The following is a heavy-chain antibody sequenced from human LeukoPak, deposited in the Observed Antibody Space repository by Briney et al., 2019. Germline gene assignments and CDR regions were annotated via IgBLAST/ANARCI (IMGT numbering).Heavy chain of an antibody. Sequence: PGGSLRLSCAASGFTFSSYAMSWVRQAPGKGLEWVSAISGSGGTTYNADSVKGRFTISRDNSKNTLYLQMDSLRADDTAVYYCAKDRLTIDAFDIWGQGTMVTVSS. CDR2: ISGSGGTT. CDR3: AKDRLTIDAFDI. D-gene: IGHD4-11*01. V-gene: IGHV3-23*01. J-gene: IGHJ3*02. CDR1: GFTFSSYA.